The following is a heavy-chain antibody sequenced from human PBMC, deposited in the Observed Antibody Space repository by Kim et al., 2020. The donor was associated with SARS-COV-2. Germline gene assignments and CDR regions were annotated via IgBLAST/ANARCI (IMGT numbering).Heavy chain of an antibody. V-gene: IGHV1-46*01. CDR3: ARALYYYDSSLNFDY. Sequence: QKFHGRVTMTRDTSTSTVYMELSSLRSEDTAVYYCARALYYYDSSLNFDYWGQGTLVTVSS. J-gene: IGHJ4*02. D-gene: IGHD3-22*01.